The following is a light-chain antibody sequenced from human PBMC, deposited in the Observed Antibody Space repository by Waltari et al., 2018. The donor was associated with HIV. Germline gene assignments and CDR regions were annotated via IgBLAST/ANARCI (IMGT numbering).Light chain of an antibody. Sequence: EVVLTQSPGTLSLSPGERATLSCRASQSIGRSLAWYQQRPGQAPRLLIYDAWNRMRAIPDTFSGSGSGTDFTLTITRLDPEDFAVYYCQQYGTFKSFGQGTRLEIK. J-gene: IGKJ5*01. CDR2: DAW. CDR1: QSIGRS. CDR3: QQYGTFKS. V-gene: IGKV3-20*01.